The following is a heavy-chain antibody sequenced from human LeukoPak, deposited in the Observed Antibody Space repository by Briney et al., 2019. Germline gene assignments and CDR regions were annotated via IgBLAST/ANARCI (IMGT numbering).Heavy chain of an antibody. CDR3: TRGIVGATVFYYYYMDV. CDR1: GGTFSSYT. CDR2: TIPYHGIA. D-gene: IGHD1-26*01. Sequence: SVKVSCKPSGGTFSSYTISWVRQAPGQGLEWMGRTIPYHGIANYPQKPQGRVPITADKSTSTAYRELSSLRSEDTAVYYWTRGIVGATVFYYYYMDVWGKGTTVTVSS. V-gene: IGHV1-69*02. J-gene: IGHJ6*03.